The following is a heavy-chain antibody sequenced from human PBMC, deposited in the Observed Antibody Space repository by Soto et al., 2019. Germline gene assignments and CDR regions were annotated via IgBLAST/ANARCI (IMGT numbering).Heavy chain of an antibody. CDR3: ARHSSEDIASNYFDY. J-gene: IGHJ4*02. CDR1: GGSISSSSYY. D-gene: IGHD5-12*01. CDR2: IYYSGST. Sequence: PSETLSLTCTVSGGSISSSSYYWGWIRQPPGKGLEWIGSIYYSGSTYYNPSLKSRVTISVDTSKNQFSLKLSSVTAADTAVYYCARHSSEDIASNYFDYWGQGTLVTVSS. V-gene: IGHV4-39*01.